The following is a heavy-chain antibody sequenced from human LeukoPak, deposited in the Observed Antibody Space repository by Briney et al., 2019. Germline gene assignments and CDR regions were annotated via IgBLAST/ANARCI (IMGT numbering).Heavy chain of an antibody. D-gene: IGHD2-15*01. CDR2: ISISSLSI. CDR3: AREGDWSGGSCYSRY. V-gene: IGHV3-21*01. CDR1: GFSFRSYS. Sequence: GGSLRLSCAASGFSFRSYSMNWVRQAPGKGLEWVSSISISSLSIYYADSVKGRFTVSRDNAKNSLYLQMNSLRGEDTAVYYCAREGDWSGGSCYSRYWGQGTLVTVSS. J-gene: IGHJ4*02.